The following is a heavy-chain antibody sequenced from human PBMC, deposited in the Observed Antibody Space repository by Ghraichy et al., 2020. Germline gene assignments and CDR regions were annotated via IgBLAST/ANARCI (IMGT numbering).Heavy chain of an antibody. D-gene: IGHD2-15*01. CDR3: ARHDYCSGGNCVLSHSDYGMDV. V-gene: IGHV4-39*01. CDR1: GGSISSSRYF. J-gene: IGHJ6*02. Sequence: SQTLSLTCSVSGGSISSSRYFWGRIRQPPGKGLEWIGTIYYSGSTYYNPSLKSRVTISVDTSKNQFSLKLRSVTAADTVVYYCARHDYCSGGNCVLSHSDYGMDVWGQGTSVTVSS. CDR2: IYYSGST.